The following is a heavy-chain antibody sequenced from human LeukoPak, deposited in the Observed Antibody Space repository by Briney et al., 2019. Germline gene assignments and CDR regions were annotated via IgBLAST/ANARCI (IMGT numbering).Heavy chain of an antibody. CDR3: ARSQSQSGSYRYYFAY. J-gene: IGHJ4*02. CDR1: GVSVGSAGYY. CDR2: VYYSGNS. Sequence: SDTLSLTCSVSGVSVGSAGYYWTWIRQPPGKGLEWIGYVYYSGNSNYNPILESRVTMSLDPSNNQFSLKLSSVTAADTAVYYCARSQSQSGSYRYYFAYWGQGTLVAVSS. D-gene: IGHD3-16*02. V-gene: IGHV4-61*08.